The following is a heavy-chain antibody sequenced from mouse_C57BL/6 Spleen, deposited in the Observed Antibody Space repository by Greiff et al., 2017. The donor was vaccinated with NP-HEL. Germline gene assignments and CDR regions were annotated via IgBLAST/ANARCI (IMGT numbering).Heavy chain of an antibody. Sequence: QVQLQQSGAELVKPGASVKVSCTASGFTFTSYCMHWVKQRPGQGLEWIGRIHPSDSDTNYNHKFKGKATLTVDKSSSTAYMQHSSLTSEDSAVYDCAIRGSYDYPVAKEYWGQGTTVTVSS. D-gene: IGHD2-4*01. CDR1: GFTFTSYC. V-gene: IGHV1-74*01. CDR2: IHPSDSDT. CDR3: AIRGSYDYPVAKEY. J-gene: IGHJ4*01.